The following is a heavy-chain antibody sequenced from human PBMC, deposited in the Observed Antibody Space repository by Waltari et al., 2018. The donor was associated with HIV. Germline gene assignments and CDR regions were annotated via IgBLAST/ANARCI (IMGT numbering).Heavy chain of an antibody. CDR1: GFTFTSSA. CDR3: AADRSRAGGTVTTYGMDV. Sequence: QMQLVQSGPEVKKPGTSVKVSCKASGFTFTSSAMPWVRQARGQRPEWIGWIVVGSGNTNYAQKFQERVTITRDMSTSTAYMELSSLRSEDTAVYYCAADRSRAGGTVTTYGMDVWGQGTTVTVSS. CDR2: IVVGSGNT. J-gene: IGHJ6*02. V-gene: IGHV1-58*02. D-gene: IGHD4-17*01.